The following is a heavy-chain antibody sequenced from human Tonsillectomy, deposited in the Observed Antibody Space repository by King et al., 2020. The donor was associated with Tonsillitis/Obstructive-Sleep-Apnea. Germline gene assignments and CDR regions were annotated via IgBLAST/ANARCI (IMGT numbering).Heavy chain of an antibody. J-gene: IGHJ3*02. Sequence: EVQLVESGPEVKKPGESLKISCQSSGYGYTTFWIGWVRQMPGKGLEWMGIIYPGDSDTTYSPSFQGQVTMSVDKSINTAYLQWSSLKASDTAIYYCARHGSGGSWGAFDIWGQGTVVTVSS. CDR2: IYPGDSDT. D-gene: IGHD2-15*01. V-gene: IGHV5-51*01. CDR1: GYGYTTFW. CDR3: ARHGSGGSWGAFDI.